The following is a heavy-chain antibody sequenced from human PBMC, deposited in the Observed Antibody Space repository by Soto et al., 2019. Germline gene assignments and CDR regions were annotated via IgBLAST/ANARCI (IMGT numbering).Heavy chain of an antibody. Sequence: PSETLSLTCTVSGGSISSGDYYWSWIRQPPGKGLEWIGYIYYSGSTYYNPSLKSRVTISVDTSKNQFSLKLSSVTAADTAVYYCARGLRFLVWAQDYWGQGTLVTV. J-gene: IGHJ4*02. CDR2: IYYSGST. CDR1: GGSISSGDYY. D-gene: IGHD3-3*01. V-gene: IGHV4-30-4*01. CDR3: ARGLRFLVWAQDY.